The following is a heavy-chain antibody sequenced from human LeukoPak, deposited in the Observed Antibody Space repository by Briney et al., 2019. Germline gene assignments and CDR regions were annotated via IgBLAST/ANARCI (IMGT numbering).Heavy chain of an antibody. V-gene: IGHV3-21*01. J-gene: IGHJ6*03. CDR2: ISSSSSYI. Sequence: GGSLRLSCAASGFTFSSYSMNWVRQAPGKGLKWVSSISSSSSYIYYADSVKGRFTISRDNAKNSLYLQMNSLRAEDTAVYYCARAKGYYYMDVWGKGTTVTVSS. CDR1: GFTFSSYS. CDR3: ARAKGYYYMDV.